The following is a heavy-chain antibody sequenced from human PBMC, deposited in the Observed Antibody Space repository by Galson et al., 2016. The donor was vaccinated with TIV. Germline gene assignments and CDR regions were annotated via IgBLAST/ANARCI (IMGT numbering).Heavy chain of an antibody. J-gene: IGHJ6*02. Sequence: SVKVSCKAFGCTFTSYVINWVRQAPGQGLEWMGDINPLFGTANYAQKFQGRVTITADKSTSTVYMELRSLRSDDTALYYCATDRNTDFDTYHCYYGMDVWGQGTTVTVSS. CDR3: ATDRNTDFDTYHCYYGMDV. V-gene: IGHV1-69*06. CDR2: INPLFGTA. CDR1: GCTFTSYV. D-gene: IGHD1-14*01.